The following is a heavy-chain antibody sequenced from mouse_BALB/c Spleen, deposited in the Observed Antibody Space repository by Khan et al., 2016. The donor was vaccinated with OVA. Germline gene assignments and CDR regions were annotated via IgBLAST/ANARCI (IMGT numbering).Heavy chain of an antibody. CDR3: ARSNYFGYTFAY. D-gene: IGHD1-2*01. V-gene: IGHV1-77*01. CDR2: ISPGSGDT. Sequence: QVQLQQPGAELARPGASVKLSCTASGYTFTDYYINWVKQRTGQGLEWIGEISPGSGDTYYNERFMGKATLTADKSSSTAYMQLSSLTSEASAVYFCARSNYFGYTFAYWGQGTLVTVSA. J-gene: IGHJ3*01. CDR1: GYTFTDYY.